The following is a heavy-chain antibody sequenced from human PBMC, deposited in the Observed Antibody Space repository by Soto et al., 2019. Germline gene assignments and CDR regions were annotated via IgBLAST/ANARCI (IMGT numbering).Heavy chain of an antibody. CDR2: IYSGGST. CDR3: ARDPPATRHGMDV. CDR1: GFTFSNYW. J-gene: IGHJ6*02. Sequence: EVQLVESGGGLVQPGGSLRLSCAASGFTFSNYWMNWVRQAPGKGLEWVSVIYSGGSTYYADSVRGRFTISRDNSKNTLYLQMKSLRAEDTAVYYCARDPPATRHGMDVWGQGTTVTVSS. V-gene: IGHV3-66*01.